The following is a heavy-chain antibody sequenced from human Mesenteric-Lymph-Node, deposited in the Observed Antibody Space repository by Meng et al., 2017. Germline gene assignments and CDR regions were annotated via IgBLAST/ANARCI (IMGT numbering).Heavy chain of an antibody. D-gene: IGHD6-19*01. Sequence: ESLKISCAASGFILSKYWMHWVRQGPGKGLEWIGSINHSGSTYYNPSLKSRATISVDTSKNQFSLKLNFVTAADTAVYYCARDLSIAVTNDAFDIWGQGTMVTVSS. CDR2: INHSGST. J-gene: IGHJ3*02. CDR3: ARDLSIAVTNDAFDI. CDR1: GFILSKYW. V-gene: IGHV4-38-2*02.